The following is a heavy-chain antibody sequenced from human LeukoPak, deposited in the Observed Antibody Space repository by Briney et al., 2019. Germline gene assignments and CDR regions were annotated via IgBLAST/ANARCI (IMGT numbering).Heavy chain of an antibody. V-gene: IGHV1-2*02. CDR3: ARAYYYYYDSSDYYDY. J-gene: IGHJ4*02. CDR1: GYTFTDNY. Sequence: GASVKVSCKASGYTFTDNYVHWVRQAPGHGLEWMGWIKPNSGATDYAQKFQSRVTMTRDTSISTAYMELSRLRSDDTAVYYCARAYYYYYDSSDYYDYWGQGTLVTVSS. D-gene: IGHD3-22*01. CDR2: IKPNSGAT.